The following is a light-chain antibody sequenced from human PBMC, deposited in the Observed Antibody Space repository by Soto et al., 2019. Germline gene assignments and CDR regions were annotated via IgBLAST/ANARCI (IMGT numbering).Light chain of an antibody. CDR2: DAP. CDR3: QHYDSYSRT. Sequence: DIQMTQSPSTLSASVGDRVTITCRASQDIGTWLAWYQQKPGIAPKLLIYDAPSLESGVPSTFSGCGSGTEFTLTISSLQPDDFATYYCQHYDSYSRTFGLGTKVDIK. J-gene: IGKJ1*01. CDR1: QDIGTW. V-gene: IGKV1-5*01.